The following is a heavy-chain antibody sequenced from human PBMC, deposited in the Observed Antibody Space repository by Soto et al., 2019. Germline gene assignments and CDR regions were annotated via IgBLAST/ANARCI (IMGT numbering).Heavy chain of an antibody. Sequence: EVHLVESGGGLVEPGGSLRLSCAASGLIFNNAWMTWVRQAPGKGLEWVAHIKSRPDGGTADYAASVKGRFTISRDDSRYTLYLQMNSLRIEDTDVYYCTTAGPRDWYFNLWGRGTLVTVSS. CDR1: GLIFNNAW. V-gene: IGHV3-15*01. J-gene: IGHJ2*01. CDR2: IKSRPDGGTA. CDR3: TTAGPRDWYFNL.